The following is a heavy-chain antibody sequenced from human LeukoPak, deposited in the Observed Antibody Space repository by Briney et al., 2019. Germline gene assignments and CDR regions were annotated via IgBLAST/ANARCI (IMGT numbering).Heavy chain of an antibody. D-gene: IGHD5-12*01. CDR3: ARVGYSGYDYYYMDV. V-gene: IGHV3-21*01. J-gene: IGHJ6*03. CDR1: GFTFSSYS. CDR2: ISSSSSYI. Sequence: GGSLRLSCAASGFTFSSYSMNWVRQAPGKGLGWVSSISSSSSYIYYADSVKGRFTISRDNAKNSLYLQMNSPRAEDTAVYYCARVGYSGYDYYYMDVWGKGTTVTVSS.